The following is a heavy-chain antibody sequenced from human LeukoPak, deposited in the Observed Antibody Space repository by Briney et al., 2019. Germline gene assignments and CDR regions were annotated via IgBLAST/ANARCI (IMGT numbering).Heavy chain of an antibody. CDR2: ISAYNGNT. Sequence: ASVKVSCKASGYTFTGYYMHWVRQAPGQGLEWMGWISAYNGNTNYAQKLQGRVTMTTDTSTSTAYMELRSLRSDDTAVYYCARGLYGDLDYWGQGTLVTVSS. CDR1: GYTFTGYY. V-gene: IGHV1-18*04. D-gene: IGHD4-17*01. CDR3: ARGLYGDLDY. J-gene: IGHJ4*02.